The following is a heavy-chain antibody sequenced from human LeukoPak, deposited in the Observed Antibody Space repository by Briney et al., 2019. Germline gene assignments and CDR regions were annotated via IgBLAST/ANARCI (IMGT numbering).Heavy chain of an antibody. J-gene: IGHJ6*02. Sequence: PGGSLRLSCAASGFTFSDYYMSWIRHAPGKGLEWVSYISSSGSTIYYADSVKGRFTISRDNAKNSLYLQMNSLRAEDTAVYYCARGSYSFYYYYGMDVWGQGTTVTVSS. D-gene: IGHD3-10*01. CDR3: ARGSYSFYYYYGMDV. V-gene: IGHV3-11*01. CDR2: ISSSGSTI. CDR1: GFTFSDYY.